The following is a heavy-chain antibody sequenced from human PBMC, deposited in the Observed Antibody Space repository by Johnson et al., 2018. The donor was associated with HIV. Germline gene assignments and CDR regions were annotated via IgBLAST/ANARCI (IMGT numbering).Heavy chain of an antibody. V-gene: IGHV3-7*01. CDR2: IKQDGSEK. J-gene: IGHJ3*02. Sequence: MQLVESGGGLVQPGGSLRVSCAASGFTFSSYWMNWVRQAPGKGLEWVAKIKQDGSEKYYVDSVKGRFTISRDNAKNSLYLQMNSLRAEDTAVYYCARGAPWSGSDAFDIWGQGTMVTVSS. D-gene: IGHD3-3*01. CDR1: GFTFSSYW. CDR3: ARGAPWSGSDAFDI.